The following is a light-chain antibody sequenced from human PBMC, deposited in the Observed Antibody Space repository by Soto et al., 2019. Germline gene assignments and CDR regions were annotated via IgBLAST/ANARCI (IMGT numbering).Light chain of an antibody. CDR1: QSVRSTS. Sequence: IVLTQSPGTLSLSPGERATLSCRASQSVRSTSLAWYQQKPGQTPRLLVYGASNRATGIPDRFSGSGSGTDFTLTISRLEPDDFAVYYCQQHGTSPITFGQGTRLEIK. CDR3: QQHGTSPIT. V-gene: IGKV3-20*01. J-gene: IGKJ5*01. CDR2: GAS.